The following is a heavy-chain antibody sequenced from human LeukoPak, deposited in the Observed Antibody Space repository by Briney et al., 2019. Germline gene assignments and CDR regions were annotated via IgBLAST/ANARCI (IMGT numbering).Heavy chain of an antibody. CDR3: ARDQDVSGAAPGFDY. V-gene: IGHV1-69*04. J-gene: IGHJ4*02. Sequence: GSSVKVSCKASGGTFSSYAISWVRQAPGQGLEWMGRIIPILGIANYAQKFQGRVTITADKSTSTAYMELSSLRSEDTAVYYCARDQDVSGAAPGFDYWGQGTLVTVSS. CDR1: GGTFSSYA. D-gene: IGHD6-13*01. CDR2: IIPILGIA.